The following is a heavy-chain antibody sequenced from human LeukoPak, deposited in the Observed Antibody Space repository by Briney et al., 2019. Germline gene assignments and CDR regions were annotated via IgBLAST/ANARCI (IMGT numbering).Heavy chain of an antibody. Sequence: GGSLRLSCAASGFTFSSYSMNWVRQAPGKGLEWVSSISGSSSYIYYADSVKGRFTISRDNAKNSLYLQMNSLRAEDTAVYYCARPDVTVVWGQGTLVTVSS. CDR1: GFTFSSYS. CDR2: ISGSSSYI. CDR3: ARPDVTVV. D-gene: IGHD1-20*01. J-gene: IGHJ4*02. V-gene: IGHV3-21*06.